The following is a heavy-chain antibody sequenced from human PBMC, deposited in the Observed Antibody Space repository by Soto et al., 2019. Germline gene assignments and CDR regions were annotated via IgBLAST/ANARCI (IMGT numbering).Heavy chain of an antibody. V-gene: IGHV1-18*01. CDR3: ARDHSSDCSSTSCPYRMAF. CDR2: ISAYNGNT. J-gene: IGHJ6*02. D-gene: IGHD2-2*01. Sequence: GAAVKVSCKASGYTFTSYGISWVRQAPGQGLEWMGWISAYNGNTNYAQKLQGRVTMTTDTSTSTAYMELRSLRSDDTAVYYCARDHSSDCSSTSCPYRMAFRGQGSTVTVSS. CDR1: GYTFTSYG.